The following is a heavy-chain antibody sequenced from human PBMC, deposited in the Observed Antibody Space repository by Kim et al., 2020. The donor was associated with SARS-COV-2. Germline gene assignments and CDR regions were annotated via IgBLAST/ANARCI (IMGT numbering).Heavy chain of an antibody. Sequence: GGSLRLSCAASGFTFNSYYMYWVRQASGKGLVWVSQIDSDGGSATYADFVTGRFIISRDNARNTLYLQMNSLRVEETALYFCARGDFNGAFDPWGQGTLVIVSS. CDR2: IDSDGGSA. V-gene: IGHV3-74*01. CDR3: ARGDFNGAFDP. CDR1: GFTFNSYY. J-gene: IGHJ5*02. D-gene: IGHD2-8*01.